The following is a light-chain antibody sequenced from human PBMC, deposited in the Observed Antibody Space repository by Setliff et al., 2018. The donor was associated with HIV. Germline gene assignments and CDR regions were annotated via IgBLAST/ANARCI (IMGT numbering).Light chain of an antibody. V-gene: IGLV4-69*01. CDR3: QTWGAGIQV. CDR1: RGHTNYV. Sequence: QSVLTQSPSASASLGASVRLTCTLSRGHTNYVIAWHQQQPERGPRYLMKVNMDGSHVKGDGIPDRFSGSSYGAERYLTISSLQSDDEADYYCQTWGAGIQVFGGGTKVTVL. CDR2: VNMDGSH. J-gene: IGLJ2*01.